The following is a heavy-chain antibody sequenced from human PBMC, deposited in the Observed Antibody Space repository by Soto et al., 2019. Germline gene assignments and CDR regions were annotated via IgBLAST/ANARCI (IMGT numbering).Heavy chain of an antibody. CDR1: GYTFTSYG. J-gene: IGHJ6*02. V-gene: IGHV1-18*04. D-gene: IGHD2-15*01. Sequence: ASVKVSCKASGYTFTSYGISWVRQAPGQGLEWMGWISAYNGNTNYAQKLQGRVTMTTDTSTSTAYTELRGLTSDDPAVYYRAREGYCGGCSGYSEFDYSNYGMDVWGQGTTVTVSS. CDR2: ISAYNGNT. CDR3: AREGYCGGCSGYSEFDYSNYGMDV.